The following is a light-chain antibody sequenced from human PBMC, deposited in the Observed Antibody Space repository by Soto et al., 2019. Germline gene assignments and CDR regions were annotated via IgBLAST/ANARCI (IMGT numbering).Light chain of an antibody. CDR1: QSFSRRS. CDR2: GAS. J-gene: IGKJ1*01. Sequence: VLTQSPGTPSLSPGERATVSCRASQSFSRRSWAWSQQRRGRAPRLLIHGASIRATGYQERYSGSGSGTDFTLTISRLEPEDFAVYYCQQYGGSRRTVGQGTKVDSK. CDR3: QQYGGSRRT. V-gene: IGKV3-20*01.